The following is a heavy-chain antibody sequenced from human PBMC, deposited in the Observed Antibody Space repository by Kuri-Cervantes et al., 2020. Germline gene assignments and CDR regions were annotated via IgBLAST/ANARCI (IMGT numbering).Heavy chain of an antibody. CDR3: ARDLSSGPPFDY. CDR2: ISYDGNTI. Sequence: GESLKISCAASRFTFSSYSMNWVRQAPGKGLEWVAFISYDGNTIYYADSVKGRFTISRDNSKNTLFLQMTSLRAEDTAVYYCARDLSSGPPFDYWGQGTLVTVSS. D-gene: IGHD3-22*01. V-gene: IGHV3-30*03. J-gene: IGHJ4*02. CDR1: RFTFSSYS.